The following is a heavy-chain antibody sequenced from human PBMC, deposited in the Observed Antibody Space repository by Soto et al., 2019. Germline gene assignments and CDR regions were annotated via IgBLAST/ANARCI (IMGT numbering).Heavy chain of an antibody. CDR1: GGSFSGDY. D-gene: IGHD2-8*02. V-gene: IGHV4-34*01. CDR3: ARDKITGLLDY. CDR2: INHSGST. J-gene: IGHJ4*02. Sequence: PSETLSLTCAVYGGSFSGDYWTWIRQPPGTGLEWIGEINHSGSTNYNPSLKSRVTISVDTSKNQFSLKLTSVTAADTAVYYCARDKITGLLDYWGQGTLVTVS.